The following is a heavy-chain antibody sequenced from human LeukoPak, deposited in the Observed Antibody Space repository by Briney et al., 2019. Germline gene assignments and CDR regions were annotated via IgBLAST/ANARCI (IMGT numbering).Heavy chain of an antibody. CDR1: GFTFSNAW. CDR3: ARDDSGPDY. CDR2: IKQDGSEK. Sequence: GGSLRLSCAASGFTFSNAWMSWVRQAPGKGLEWVVNIKQDGSEKYYVDSVKGRFTISRDNAKNSLYLQMNSLRAEDTAVYYCARDDSGPDYWGQGTLVTVSS. D-gene: IGHD6-19*01. J-gene: IGHJ4*02. V-gene: IGHV3-7*01.